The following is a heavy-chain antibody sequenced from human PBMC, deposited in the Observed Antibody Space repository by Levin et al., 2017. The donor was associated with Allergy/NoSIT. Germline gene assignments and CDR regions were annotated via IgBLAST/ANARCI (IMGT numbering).Heavy chain of an antibody. Sequence: PSETLSLTCTVSGGSISSYYWSWIRQPPGKGLEWIGYIYYSGSTNYNPSLKSRVTISVDTSKNQFSLKLSSVTAADTAVYYCARDGSMVRGVTDGMDGWGQGTTVTVSS. CDR3: ARDGSMVRGVTDGMDG. J-gene: IGHJ6*02. V-gene: IGHV4-59*01. CDR2: IYYSGST. D-gene: IGHD3-10*01. CDR1: GGSISSYY.